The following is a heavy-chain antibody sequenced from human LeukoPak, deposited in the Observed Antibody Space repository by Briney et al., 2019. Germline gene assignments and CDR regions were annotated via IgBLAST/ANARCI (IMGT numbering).Heavy chain of an antibody. CDR1: GFTFSSYS. D-gene: IGHD1-7*01. Sequence: GSLILSCAASGFTFSSYSMNWVRQAPGKGLEWVSCISSSSSYIYYADSVKGRFTISRDNAKNSLYLQMNSLRAEDTAVYYCARAHNWKYGSFDFWGQGTLVTVSS. V-gene: IGHV3-21*01. J-gene: IGHJ4*02. CDR3: ARAHNWKYGSFDF. CDR2: ISSSSSYI.